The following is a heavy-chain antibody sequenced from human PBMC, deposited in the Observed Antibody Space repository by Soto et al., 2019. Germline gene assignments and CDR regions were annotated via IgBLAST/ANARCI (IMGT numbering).Heavy chain of an antibody. V-gene: IGHV3-9*01. D-gene: IGHD2-8*01. CDR3: AKRSSLDGAFDY. J-gene: IGHJ4*02. Sequence: EVQLVESGGGLVQPGRSLRLSCAASGFTFDDYAMHWVRQAPGKGLEWVSGISWNSGSIGYADSVKGRFTISRDNAKNSLYLQMNSLRAEDTALYYCAKRSSLDGAFDYWGQGTLVTVSS. CDR2: ISWNSGSI. CDR1: GFTFDDYA.